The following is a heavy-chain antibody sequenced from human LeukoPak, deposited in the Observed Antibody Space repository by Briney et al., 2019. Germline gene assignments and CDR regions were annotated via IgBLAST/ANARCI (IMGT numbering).Heavy chain of an antibody. CDR1: GFTFSSYA. J-gene: IGHJ4*02. CDR2: ISGSGGSA. Sequence: GGSLRLSRAASGFTFSSYAMSWVRQAPGKGLEWVSAISGSGGSAYYADSVKGRFTISRDNSKNTLYLQMNSLRAEDTAVYYCAVGSSGYYFNYWGQGTLVTVSS. V-gene: IGHV3-23*01. D-gene: IGHD3-22*01. CDR3: AVGSSGYYFNY.